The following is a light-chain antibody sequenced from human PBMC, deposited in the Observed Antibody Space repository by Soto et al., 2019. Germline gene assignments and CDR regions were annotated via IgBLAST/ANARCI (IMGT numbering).Light chain of an antibody. CDR1: SSNIGNNY. CDR2: ENN. Sequence: QSVLTQPPSVSAAPGQKVTISCSGSSSNIGNNYVSWYQQLPGTAPKLLIYENNKRPSGIPDRFSGSKSGTSATLGITGLQTGDEADYYCGTWDSSLSAVVFGVGTKLTFL. V-gene: IGLV1-51*02. J-gene: IGLJ2*01. CDR3: GTWDSSLSAVV.